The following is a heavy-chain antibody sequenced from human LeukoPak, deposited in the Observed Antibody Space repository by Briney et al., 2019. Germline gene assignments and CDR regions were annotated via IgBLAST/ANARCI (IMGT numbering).Heavy chain of an antibody. CDR1: GFTFSAYW. V-gene: IGHV3-7*03. CDR3: AKDGYCSSTNCYPAPY. Sequence: GGSLRLSCAASGFTFSAYWMSWVRQARGRGLEWVASIKQDGSEKYYADSVKGRFAISRDNSKNTLSLQMNSLRAEDMAVYYCAKDGYCSSTNCYPAPYWGQGTLVTVSS. CDR2: IKQDGSEK. D-gene: IGHD2-2*01. J-gene: IGHJ4*02.